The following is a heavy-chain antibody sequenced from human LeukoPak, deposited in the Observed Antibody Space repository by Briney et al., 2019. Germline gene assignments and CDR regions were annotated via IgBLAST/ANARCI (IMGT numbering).Heavy chain of an antibody. CDR1: GFTFSDYW. J-gene: IGHJ6*04. D-gene: IGHD3-16*01. CDR3: VRESSVWVGPGIGRPLDA. CDR2: IKEDGSDK. V-gene: IGHV3-7*01. Sequence: AGGSLRFSCAVSGFTFSDYWMTWVRQAPGRGLEWVANIKEDGSDKQYVDSVQGRFTISRDNAENSLYLQMNSLRAEDTAVYYCVRESSVWVGPGIGRPLDAWGKGTAVSVSS.